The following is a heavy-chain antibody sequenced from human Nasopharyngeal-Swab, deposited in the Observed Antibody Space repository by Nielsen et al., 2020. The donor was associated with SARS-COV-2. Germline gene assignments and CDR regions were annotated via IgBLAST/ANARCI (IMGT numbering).Heavy chain of an antibody. J-gene: IGHJ6*02. CDR1: AYSFTAYF. CDR2: INPNTGGT. Sequence: ASVKVSCKASAYSFTAYFMYWVRQAPGQGLEWMGRINPNTGGTKYAQKFQGRVTMTRDTSISTAYMELSSLRSEDTAVYYCARDPRRNWSVYYGMDVWGQGTTVTVSS. CDR3: ARDPRRNWSVYYGMDV. D-gene: IGHD1-1*01. V-gene: IGHV1-2*06.